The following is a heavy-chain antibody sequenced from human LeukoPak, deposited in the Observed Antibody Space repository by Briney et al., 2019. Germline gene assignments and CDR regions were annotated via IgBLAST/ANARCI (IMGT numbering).Heavy chain of an antibody. V-gene: IGHV3-23*01. D-gene: IGHD2-2*01. CDR3: AKDPGVVPAHYFDY. J-gene: IGHJ4*02. Sequence: GGPLRLSCAASGFTFSSYAMSWVRQAPGKGLEWVSAISGSGGSTYYADSVKGRFTISRDNSKNTLYLQMNSLRAEDTAVYYCAKDPGVVPAHYFDYWGQGTLVTVSS. CDR2: ISGSGGST. CDR1: GFTFSSYA.